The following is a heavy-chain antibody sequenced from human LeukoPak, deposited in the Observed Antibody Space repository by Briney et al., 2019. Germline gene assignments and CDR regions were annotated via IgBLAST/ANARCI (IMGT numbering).Heavy chain of an antibody. CDR1: GGTFSSYA. D-gene: IGHD3-10*01. J-gene: IGHJ5*02. V-gene: IGHV1-69*01. CDR2: IIPIFGTA. CDR3: ARLMVRGVMGPGFDP. Sequence: VASVKVSCKASGGTFSSYAISWVRQAPGQGLEWMGGIIPIFGTANYAQKFQGRVTITADESTSTAYMELSSLRSEDTAVYYCARLMVRGVMGPGFDPWGQGTLVTVSS.